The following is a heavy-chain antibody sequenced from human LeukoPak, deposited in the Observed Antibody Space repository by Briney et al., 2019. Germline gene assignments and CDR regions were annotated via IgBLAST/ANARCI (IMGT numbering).Heavy chain of an antibody. CDR3: ARDLH. V-gene: IGHV4-34*01. CDR2: INHSGGT. Sequence: SETLSLTCAVYGGSFSGYYWSWIRQPPGKGLEWIGEINHSGGTNYNPSLKSRVTISVDTSKNQFSLKLSSVTAADTAVYYCARDLHWGQGTLVTVSS. CDR1: GGSFSGYY. J-gene: IGHJ4*02.